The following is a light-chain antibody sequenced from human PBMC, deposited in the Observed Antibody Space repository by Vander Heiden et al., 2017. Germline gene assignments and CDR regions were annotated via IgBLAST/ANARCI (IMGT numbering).Light chain of an antibody. CDR3: QQYNNWPPT. CDR1: QSVSSN. CDR2: GAS. V-gene: IGKV3-15*01. J-gene: IGKJ2*01. Sequence: EIVMTQSPATLSVSPGERATLSCRASQSVSSNLAWYQQKPGQAPRPLIYGASTRATGIPARCSGSGSGTEFTLTISSLQSEDFAVYYCQQYNNWPPTFGQGTKLEIK.